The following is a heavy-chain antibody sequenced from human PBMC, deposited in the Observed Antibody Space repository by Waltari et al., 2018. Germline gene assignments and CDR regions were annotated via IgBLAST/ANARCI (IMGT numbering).Heavy chain of an antibody. D-gene: IGHD2-8*02. CDR2: SDTDGMTT. J-gene: IGHJ4*02. V-gene: IGHV3-74*01. CDR1: GFTFSNYW. CDR3: GSDLTGVQDF. Sequence: EASGFTFSNYWVHWVRQAPGKGLGWVSRSDTDGMTTDYADSVKGRFIISRDNARNTLYLQMNSLRAEDTAIYYCGSDLTGVQDFWGPGTLVTVSS.